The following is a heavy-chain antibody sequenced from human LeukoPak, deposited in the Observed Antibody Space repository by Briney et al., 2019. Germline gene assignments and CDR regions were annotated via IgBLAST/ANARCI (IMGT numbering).Heavy chain of an antibody. J-gene: IGHJ4*02. D-gene: IGHD2-21*02. V-gene: IGHV4-34*01. CDR1: GGSFSAYY. Sequence: SETLSLTCAVYGGSFSAYYWSWIRQPPGKGPEWIGEINHSGSTNYNPSLKSRVTISVDTSKNQFSLKVSSVTAADTAVYYCARGGFYCGGDCYVDYWGQGTLVTVSS. CDR3: ARGGFYCGGDCYVDY. CDR2: INHSGST.